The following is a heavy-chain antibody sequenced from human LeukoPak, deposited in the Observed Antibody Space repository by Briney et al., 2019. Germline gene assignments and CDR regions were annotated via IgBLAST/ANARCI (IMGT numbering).Heavy chain of an antibody. D-gene: IGHD3-22*01. J-gene: IGHJ5*02. CDR3: ARVEYYYDSSGYYRA. CDR1: GYTFTSYG. Sequence: ASVKVSCKASGYTFTSYGISWVRQAPGQGLEWMGWITTYNGNTHYAQKLQGRVTMTTGTSTSTAYMELRSLRSDDTAVYYCARVEYYYDSSGYYRAWGQGTLVTVSS. CDR2: ITTYNGNT. V-gene: IGHV1-18*01.